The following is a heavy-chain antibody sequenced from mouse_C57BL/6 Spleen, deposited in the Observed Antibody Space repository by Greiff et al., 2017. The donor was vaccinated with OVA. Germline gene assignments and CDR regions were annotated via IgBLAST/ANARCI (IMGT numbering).Heavy chain of an antibody. J-gene: IGHJ4*01. CDR1: GYSITSGYD. CDR2: ISYSGST. V-gene: IGHV3-1*01. Sequence: EVQLVESGPGMVKPSQSLSLTCTVTGYSITSGYDWHWIRHFPGNKLEWMGYISYSGSTNYNPSLKSRISITHDTSKNHFFLKLNSVTTEDTATYYCARAGSNYEDYAMDYWGQGTSVTVSS. D-gene: IGHD2-5*01. CDR3: ARAGSNYEDYAMDY.